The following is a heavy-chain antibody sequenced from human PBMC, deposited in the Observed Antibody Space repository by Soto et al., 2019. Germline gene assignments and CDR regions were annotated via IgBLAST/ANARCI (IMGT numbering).Heavy chain of an antibody. Sequence: ASVRVSCKASGYTFSSYYIHWVRQAPGQGLEWMGIINPSGGTTSYAQKFQGRVTMTSDTSTSTVYMELISLRSEDTAVYYCARTYYYDSSGYYQPRKFDGFDIWGQGTMVTVPS. D-gene: IGHD3-22*01. V-gene: IGHV1-46*01. CDR1: GYTFSSYY. CDR3: ARTYYYDSSGYYQPRKFDGFDI. CDR2: INPSGGTT. J-gene: IGHJ3*02.